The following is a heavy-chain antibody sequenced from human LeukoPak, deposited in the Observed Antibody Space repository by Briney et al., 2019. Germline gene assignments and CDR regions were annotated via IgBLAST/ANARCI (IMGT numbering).Heavy chain of an antibody. J-gene: IGHJ5*02. Sequence: GASVKVSCKASGYTFTSYYMHWVRQAPGQGLEWMGIINPSDGSTSYAQKFQGRVTMTRDTSKNQFSLKLTSVTAADTAVYYCARGPTAMDLQRFDPWGQGTLVIVSS. D-gene: IGHD5-18*01. CDR1: GYTFTSYY. CDR2: INPSDGST. CDR3: ARGPTAMDLQRFDP. V-gene: IGHV1-46*01.